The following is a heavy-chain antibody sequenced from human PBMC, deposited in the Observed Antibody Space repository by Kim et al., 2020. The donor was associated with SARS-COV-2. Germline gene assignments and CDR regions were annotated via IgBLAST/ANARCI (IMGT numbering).Heavy chain of an antibody. Sequence: GGSLRLSCAASGFTFSNAWMSWVRQAPGKGLEWVGRIKSKTDGGTTDYAAPVKGRFTISRDDSKNTLYLQMNSLKTEDTAVYYCTTGLGATLPSYHYWGQGTLVTVSS. CDR1: GFTFSNAW. CDR2: IKSKTDGGTT. V-gene: IGHV3-15*01. D-gene: IGHD1-26*01. J-gene: IGHJ4*02. CDR3: TTGLGATLPSYHY.